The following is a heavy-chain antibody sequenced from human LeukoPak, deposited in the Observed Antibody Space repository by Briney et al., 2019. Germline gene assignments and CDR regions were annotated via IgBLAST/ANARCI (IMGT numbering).Heavy chain of an antibody. CDR1: GFTFSSYA. V-gene: IGHV3-23*01. CDR2: ISGSGGST. Sequence: GGSLRLSCAASGFTFSSYAMSWVRQAPGKGLEWVSAISGSGGSTYYADSVKGRFTISRDNSKNTLYLQMNSLRVEDTAVYYCARDWENYYDYWGQGTLVTVSS. D-gene: IGHD3-22*01. CDR3: ARDWENYYDY. J-gene: IGHJ4*02.